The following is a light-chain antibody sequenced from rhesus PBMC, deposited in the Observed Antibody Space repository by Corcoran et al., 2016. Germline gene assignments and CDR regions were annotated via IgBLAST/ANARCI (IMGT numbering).Light chain of an antibody. CDR1: QSLSTW. Sequence: DIQMTQSPSSLSASVGDTVTVTCRASQSLSTWLAWYQQKPGQAPELLIYKASTLQSGVPSRCSGSGSGTDFTLTISRLPSEDSATYYCQQFSSSPPTFGQGTKVEI. CDR2: KAS. J-gene: IGKJ1*01. V-gene: IGKV1-22*01. CDR3: QQFSSSPPT.